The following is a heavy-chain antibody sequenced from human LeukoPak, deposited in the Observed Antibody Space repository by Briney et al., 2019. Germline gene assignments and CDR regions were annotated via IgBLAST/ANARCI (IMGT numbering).Heavy chain of an antibody. Sequence: GGSLRLSCAASGFTFSNYNMNWVRQAPGKGLEWVSTISSSGGDTYYADSVKGRFTISRDNSKNTLYLQMNSLRAEDTAIYYCAKTSSWYYFDYWGQGTLVTVSS. CDR1: GFTFSNYN. CDR2: ISSSGGDT. D-gene: IGHD6-13*01. V-gene: IGHV3-23*01. CDR3: AKTSSWYYFDY. J-gene: IGHJ4*02.